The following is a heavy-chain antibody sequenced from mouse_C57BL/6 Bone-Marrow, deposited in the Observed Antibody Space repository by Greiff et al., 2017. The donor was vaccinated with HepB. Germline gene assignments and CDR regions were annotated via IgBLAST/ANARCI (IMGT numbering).Heavy chain of an antibody. Sequence: QVQLQQPGAELVKPGASVKMSCKASGYTFTSYWITWVKQRPGQGLEWIGDIYPGSGSTNYNEKFKSKATRTVDTSSSTAYMQLSSLTSEDSAVYYCARDSTSTVVAPGFAYWGQGTLVTVSA. V-gene: IGHV1-55*01. CDR3: ARDSTSTVVAPGFAY. CDR2: IYPGSGST. J-gene: IGHJ3*01. D-gene: IGHD1-1*01. CDR1: GYTFTSYW.